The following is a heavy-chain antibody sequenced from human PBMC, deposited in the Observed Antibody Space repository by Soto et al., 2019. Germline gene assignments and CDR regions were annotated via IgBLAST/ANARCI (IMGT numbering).Heavy chain of an antibody. CDR2: IYATGTT. Sequence: PSETLSLTCTFSGASISGFYWSWIRKSAGKGLEWIGRIYATGTTDYKPSLKSRVMMSVETSKKQFSLKLRSVPAADAAVYYCVRDGRTNLRDWLDRLYQGT. V-gene: IGHV4-4*07. CDR3: VRDGRTNLRDWLDR. D-gene: IGHD3-16*01. CDR1: GASISGFY. J-gene: IGHJ5*01.